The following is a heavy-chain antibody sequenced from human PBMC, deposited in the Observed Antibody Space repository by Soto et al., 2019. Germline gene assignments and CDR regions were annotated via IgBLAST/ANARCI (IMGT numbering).Heavy chain of an antibody. CDR3: ARDAPGAAPY. D-gene: IGHD6-13*01. CDR2: INYRGTT. Sequence: QVQLQESGPGLVKPSQTLSLTCTVSGGSINNGDYYWNWIRQHPEKGLEWMGYINYRGTTCYSPSLKSRIIISVDTSKNQFSLKLSSVTAADTAVYYCARDAPGAAPYWGQGTLVTVSS. J-gene: IGHJ4*02. V-gene: IGHV4-31*03. CDR1: GGSINNGDYY.